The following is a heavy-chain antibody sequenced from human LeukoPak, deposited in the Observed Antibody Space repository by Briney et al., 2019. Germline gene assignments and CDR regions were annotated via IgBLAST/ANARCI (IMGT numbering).Heavy chain of an antibody. CDR1: GITLSSYW. CDR3: ARHPSGRMWLQQGGWFDP. Sequence: GSLRLSCAASGITLSSYWMSWIRQPPGKGLEWIGSMYHNGSTYYNPSLKSRVTISVDTSKNQFSLKLSSVTAADTAVYYCARHPSGRMWLQQGGWFDPWGQGTLVTVSS. CDR2: MYHNGST. D-gene: IGHD5-24*01. V-gene: IGHV4-39*01. J-gene: IGHJ5*02.